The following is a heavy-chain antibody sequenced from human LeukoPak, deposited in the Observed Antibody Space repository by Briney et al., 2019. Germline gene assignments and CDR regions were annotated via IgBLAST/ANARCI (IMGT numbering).Heavy chain of an antibody. CDR2: INPNSGGT. V-gene: IGHV1-2*02. D-gene: IGHD3-9*01. CDR1: GYTFTGYY. CDR3: ARGAEYYDILTGHLNWFDP. J-gene: IGHJ5*02. Sequence: GASVKVSCKASGYTFTGYYMHWVRQAPGQGLEWMGWINPNSGGTNYAQKFQGRVTMTRDTSISTAYMELSRLSSDDTAVYYCARGAEYYDILTGHLNWFDPWGQGTLVTVSS.